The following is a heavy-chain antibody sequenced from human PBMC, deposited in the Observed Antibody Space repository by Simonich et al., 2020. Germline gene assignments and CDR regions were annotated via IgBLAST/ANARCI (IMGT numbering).Heavy chain of an antibody. D-gene: IGHD5-12*01. CDR2: IYPGDSDT. V-gene: IGHV5-51*03. CDR1: RSSFTSCW. J-gene: IGHJ4*02. Sequence: EVQLVQSVAEVKKPGESLKISCKGSRSSFTSCWIGGVRQMPGKGLEWVGIIYPGDSDTRYRPSFQGQVTISADKSISTAYLQWSSLKASDTAMYYCVRPDSGYDYFDYWGQGTLVTVSS. CDR3: VRPDSGYDYFDY.